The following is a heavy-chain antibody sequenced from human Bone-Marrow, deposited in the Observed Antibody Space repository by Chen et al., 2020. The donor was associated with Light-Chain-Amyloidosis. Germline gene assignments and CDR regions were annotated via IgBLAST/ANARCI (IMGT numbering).Heavy chain of an antibody. CDR2: IYPDDSDA. D-gene: IGHD5-12*01. CDR3: ARRRDGYNFDY. V-gene: IGHV5-51*01. CDR1: GYTFPNYW. J-gene: IGHJ4*02. Sequence: EVQLEQSGPEVKKPGESLKISCKGSGYTFPNYWIGWVRQMPGKGLEWMGVIYPDDSDAGYSPSFAGQVTISADKSITTAYLQWRSLKASDTAMYYCARRRDGYNFDYWGQGTLVTVSS.